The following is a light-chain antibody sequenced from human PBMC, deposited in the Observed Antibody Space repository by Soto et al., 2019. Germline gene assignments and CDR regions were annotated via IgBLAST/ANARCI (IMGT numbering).Light chain of an antibody. J-gene: IGLJ2*01. V-gene: IGLV1-44*01. CDR2: SNS. Sequence: QPVLTQPPSASGTPGQRVTISCSGSNSNIGSNTVNWYQQLPGTAPKLLMYSNSQRPSGVPDRFSGSKSGTSASLAISGLQSEDEADYYCAAWDDSLNGVVFGGGTKVTVL. CDR3: AAWDDSLNGVV. CDR1: NSNIGSNT.